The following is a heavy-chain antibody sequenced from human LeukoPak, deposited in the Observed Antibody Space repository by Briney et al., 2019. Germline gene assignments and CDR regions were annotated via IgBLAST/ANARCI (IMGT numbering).Heavy chain of an antibody. CDR3: ARDSTPYSSSWYNWFDP. CDR1: GGIFSSYA. D-gene: IGHD6-13*01. V-gene: IGHV1-18*01. CDR2: ISAYNGNT. J-gene: IGHJ5*02. Sequence: ASVKVSCKASGGIFSSYAISWVRQAPGQGLEWMGWISAYNGNTNYAQKLQGRVTMTTDTSTSTAYMELRSLRSDDTAVYYCARDSTPYSSSWYNWFDPWGQGTLVTVSS.